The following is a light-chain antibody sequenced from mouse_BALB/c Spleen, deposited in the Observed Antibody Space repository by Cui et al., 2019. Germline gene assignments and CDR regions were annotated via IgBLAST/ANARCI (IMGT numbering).Light chain of an antibody. J-gene: IGKJ4*01. V-gene: IGKV4-74*01. CDR1: SSVSSSY. Sequence: QIVLTKSPAIMSASLGERVTMTCTASSSVSSSYLHWYQQKPGSSPKLWIYSTSNLASGVPARFSGSGSGTSYSLTISSMEAEDAATYYCHQYHSSPFTFGSGTKLEIK. CDR2: STS. CDR3: HQYHSSPFT.